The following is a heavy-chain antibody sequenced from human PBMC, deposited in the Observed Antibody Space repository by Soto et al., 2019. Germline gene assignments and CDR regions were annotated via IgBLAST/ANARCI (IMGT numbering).Heavy chain of an antibody. CDR3: ATNSGRGSGSYEFYYYYGTDV. Sequence: ASVKVSCKASGGAFSSYAISWVRQAPGQGLEWMGGIIPIFGTANYAQKFQGRVTITADESTSTAYMELSSLRSEDTAVYYCATNSGRGSGSYEFYYYYGTDVPGQGTTVTVS. CDR1: GGAFSSYA. V-gene: IGHV1-69*13. D-gene: IGHD3-10*01. J-gene: IGHJ6*02. CDR2: IIPIFGTA.